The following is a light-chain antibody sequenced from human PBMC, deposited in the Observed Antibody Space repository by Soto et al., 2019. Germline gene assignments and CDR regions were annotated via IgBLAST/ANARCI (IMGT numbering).Light chain of an antibody. CDR3: QQSYITPYT. J-gene: IGKJ2*01. CDR2: GSS. Sequence: DIQMTQSPSSLSVSVGDRVTITCRASQNIAGYLNWYQQKPGKAPKLLIYGSSPLQSGVPSSFSGSGSGTDFTLTISSLQPEDFATYYCQQSYITPYTFGQGTKLEIK. CDR1: QNIAGY. V-gene: IGKV1-39*01.